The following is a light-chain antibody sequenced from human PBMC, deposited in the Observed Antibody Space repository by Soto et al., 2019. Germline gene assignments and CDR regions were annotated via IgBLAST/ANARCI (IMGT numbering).Light chain of an antibody. J-gene: IGKJ1*01. CDR1: QSVSSN. CDR3: QHYNSYSEA. Sequence: EVLLTQSPVTLSLSPGERGSLSCRASQSVSSNLAWYQQKPGQAPRLLIYGASTRATGIPARFSGSGSGTEFTLTISSLQPDDFATYYCQHYNSYSEAFGQGTKVDI. V-gene: IGKV3-15*01. CDR2: GAS.